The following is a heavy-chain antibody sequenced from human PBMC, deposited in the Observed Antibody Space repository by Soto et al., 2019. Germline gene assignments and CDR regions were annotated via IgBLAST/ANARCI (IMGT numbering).Heavy chain of an antibody. Sequence: GESLKISCKGSGYSFTSYWIGWVRQMPGKGLEWMEFTYPGDSDTRYSPSFQGQVTISADKSISTAYLQLSSLKASDTAMYYCARHEGYCSSTSCSSHYYYGMDVWGQGTTVTVSS. CDR2: TYPGDSDT. CDR1: GYSFTSYW. CDR3: ARHEGYCSSTSCSSHYYYGMDV. J-gene: IGHJ6*02. V-gene: IGHV5-51*01. D-gene: IGHD2-2*01.